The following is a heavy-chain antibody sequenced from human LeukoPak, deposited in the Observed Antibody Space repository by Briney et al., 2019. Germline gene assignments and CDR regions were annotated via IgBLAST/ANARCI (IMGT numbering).Heavy chain of an antibody. CDR3: AKDPTYYDFWSGYSSYFDY. CDR2: ISGSGGST. V-gene: IGHV3-23*01. D-gene: IGHD3-3*01. Sequence: GGSLRLSCAASGFIFSRHAMSWVRQAPGKGLEWVSAISGSGGSTYYADSVKGRFTISRDNSKNTLYLQMNSLRAEDTAVYYCAKDPTYYDFWSGYSSYFDYWGQGTLVTVSS. CDR1: GFIFSRHA. J-gene: IGHJ4*02.